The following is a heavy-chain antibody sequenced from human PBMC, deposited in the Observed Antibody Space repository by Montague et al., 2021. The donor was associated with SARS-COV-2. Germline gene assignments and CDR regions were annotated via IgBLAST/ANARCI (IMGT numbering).Heavy chain of an antibody. J-gene: IGHJ6*02. CDR1: GDSVSSNSAT. CDR3: TSGGEGNYNVMDV. CDR2: TYYRSKWYN. D-gene: IGHD3-10*01. Sequence: CAISGDSVSSNSATWNWVRHSPSRGLDWLGSTYYRSKWYNDYAVSVRGRVTINPDTSKNQFSLQLNSVTPEDTAIYYCTSGGEGNYNVMDVWGQWTTVTVSS. V-gene: IGHV6-1*01.